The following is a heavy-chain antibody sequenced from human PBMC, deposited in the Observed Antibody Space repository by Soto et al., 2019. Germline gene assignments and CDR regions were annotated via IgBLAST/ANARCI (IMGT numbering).Heavy chain of an antibody. J-gene: IGHJ5*02. Sequence: SETLSLTCTVSGASNSNYYWSWIRQPPGRGLEWIGYIYYSGSTNYNPSLKSRVTILVDTSKKQFSLKLSSVTAADTAVYYCARAYPYDRSGYYSFDPWGQGTLVTVSS. CDR2: IYYSGST. CDR1: GASNSNYY. V-gene: IGHV4-59*01. D-gene: IGHD3-22*01. CDR3: ARAYPYDRSGYYSFDP.